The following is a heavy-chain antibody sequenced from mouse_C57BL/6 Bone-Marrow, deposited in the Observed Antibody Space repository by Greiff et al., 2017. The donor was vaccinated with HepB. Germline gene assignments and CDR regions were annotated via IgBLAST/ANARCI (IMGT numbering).Heavy chain of an antibody. CDR2: IHPNSGST. Sequence: LQLQQPGAELVKPGASVKLSCKASGYTFTSYWMHWVKQRPGQGLEWIGMIHPNSGSTNYNEKFKSKATLTVDKSSSTAYMQLSSLTSEDSAVYYCARWPYDYFDYWGQGTTLTVSS. D-gene: IGHD2-3*01. CDR1: GYTFTSYW. V-gene: IGHV1-64*01. J-gene: IGHJ2*01. CDR3: ARWPYDYFDY.